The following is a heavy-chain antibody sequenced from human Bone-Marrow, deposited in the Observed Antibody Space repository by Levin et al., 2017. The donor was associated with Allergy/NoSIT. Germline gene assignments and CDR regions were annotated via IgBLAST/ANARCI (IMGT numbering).Heavy chain of an antibody. J-gene: IGHJ6*02. D-gene: IGHD3-10*01. CDR1: GGTFSSYA. CDR3: ARDGSRGGNGMGV. CDR2: IIPSFGTP. Sequence: GASVKVSCKAFGGTFSSYAVSWVRQAPGQGLEWMGGIIPSFGTPKYAQKLQGRFTIIADESTSTHYMELRSLRSEDTAVYYCARDGSRGGNGMGVWGQGTTVTVSS. V-gene: IGHV1-69*13.